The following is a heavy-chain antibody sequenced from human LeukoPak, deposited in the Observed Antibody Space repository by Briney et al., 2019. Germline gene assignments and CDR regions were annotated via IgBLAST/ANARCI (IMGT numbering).Heavy chain of an antibody. CDR1: GGTFSSYA. CDR3: AREDRWEGREPDAFDI. D-gene: IGHD1-26*01. Sequence: SVKVSCKASGGTFSSYAISWVRQAPGQGLEWMGGIIPIFGTANYAQKFQGRVTITADESTSTAYMELSSLRSEDTAVYYCAREDRWEGREPDAFDIWGHGTMVTVSS. V-gene: IGHV1-69*01. J-gene: IGHJ3*02. CDR2: IIPIFGTA.